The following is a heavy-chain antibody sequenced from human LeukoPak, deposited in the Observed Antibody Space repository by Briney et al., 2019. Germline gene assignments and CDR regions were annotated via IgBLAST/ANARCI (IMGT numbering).Heavy chain of an antibody. J-gene: IGHJ4*02. Sequence: ASVKVSCKASGYTFTSYGISWVRQAPGQGLEWMGWISAYNGNTNYAQKLQGRVTMTTDTSTSTAYMELRSPRSDDTAVYYCARDGAYYYDSSGYWPFDYWGQGTLVTVSS. V-gene: IGHV1-18*01. CDR1: GYTFTSYG. D-gene: IGHD3-22*01. CDR3: ARDGAYYYDSSGYWPFDY. CDR2: ISAYNGNT.